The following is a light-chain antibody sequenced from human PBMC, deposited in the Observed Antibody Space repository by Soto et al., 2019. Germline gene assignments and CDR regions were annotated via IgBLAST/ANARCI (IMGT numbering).Light chain of an antibody. CDR2: DAS. CDR1: QTVSNY. CDR3: QLRSSWPT. Sequence: EIVFTQSPATLSLSPGERATLSCRASQTVSNYIAWYQHKPGQGPRLLIYDASNRAAGIPTRLRGSGAGTDFTLTISSLEPEDAAVYYCQLRSSWPTFGGGTKVEIK. V-gene: IGKV3-11*01. J-gene: IGKJ4*01.